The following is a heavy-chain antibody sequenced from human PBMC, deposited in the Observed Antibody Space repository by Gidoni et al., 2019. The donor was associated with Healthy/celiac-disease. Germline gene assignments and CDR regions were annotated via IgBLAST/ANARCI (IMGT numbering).Heavy chain of an antibody. Sequence: VQLVQSGAAVQKPGSSVKVSCKASGGTFSRYAISWVRQAPGQGLEWMGGIIPIFGTANYAQKFQGRVTITADKATSTAYRELSSMRSEDTAVYYCARDLSPIVGATSGRAFDIWGQGTMVTVSS. CDR3: ARDLSPIVGATSGRAFDI. CDR2: IIPIFGTA. J-gene: IGHJ3*02. V-gene: IGHV1-69*06. D-gene: IGHD1-26*01. CDR1: GGTFSRYA.